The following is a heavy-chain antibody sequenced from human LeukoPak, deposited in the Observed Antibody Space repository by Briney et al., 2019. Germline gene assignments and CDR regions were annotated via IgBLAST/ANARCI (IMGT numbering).Heavy chain of an antibody. V-gene: IGHV4-31*03. D-gene: IGHD3-10*01. CDR1: GGSVSSGGYS. J-gene: IGHJ4*02. CDR2: IYYSGST. Sequence: SETLSLTCTVSGGSVSSGGYSWSWLRQHPGKGLEWIGYIYYSGSTYYNPSLKSRVTISVDTSKNQFSLKLSSVTAADTAVYYCARDDPLGLIFDYWGQGTLVTVSS. CDR3: ARDDPLGLIFDY.